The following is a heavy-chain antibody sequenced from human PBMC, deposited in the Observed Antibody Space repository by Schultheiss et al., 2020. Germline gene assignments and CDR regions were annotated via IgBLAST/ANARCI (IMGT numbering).Heavy chain of an antibody. D-gene: IGHD6-13*01. CDR3: ARHGQIAALVGDWYFDL. CDR1: GGSISSGGYY. V-gene: IGHV4-61*08. CDR2: IYYSGST. J-gene: IGHJ2*01. Sequence: SQTLSLTCTVSGGSISSGGYYWSWIRQHPGKGLEWIGYIYYSGSTNYNPSLKSRVTISVDTSKNQFSLKLSSVTAADTAMYYCARHGQIAALVGDWYFDLWGRGTLVTVSS.